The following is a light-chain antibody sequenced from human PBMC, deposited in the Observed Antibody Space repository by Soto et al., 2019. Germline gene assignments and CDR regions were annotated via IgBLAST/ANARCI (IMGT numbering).Light chain of an antibody. CDR2: EVS. CDR3: TSYAGSSNWV. V-gene: IGLV2-8*01. J-gene: IGLJ3*02. CDR1: GSDIGTYKY. Sequence: QSALTQPPSASGSPGQSVTISCTGTGSDIGTYKYVSWYQQHPGQAPKLMIYEVSKRTSGVPDRFSGSKSGNTASLTVSGLQSGDEADYYCTSYAGSSNWVFGGGTKLTVL.